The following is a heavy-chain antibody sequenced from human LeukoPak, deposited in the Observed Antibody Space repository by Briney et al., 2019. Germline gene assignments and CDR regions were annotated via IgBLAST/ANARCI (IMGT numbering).Heavy chain of an antibody. Sequence: SETLSLTCTVSGYSISSGYYWGWIRQPPGKGLEWIGSIYHSGSTYYNPSLKSRVTISVDTSKNQFSLKLSSVTAADTAVYYCASNYDILTGYYVDWGQGTLVTVSS. J-gene: IGHJ4*02. CDR3: ASNYDILTGYYVD. CDR1: GYSISSGYY. D-gene: IGHD3-9*01. CDR2: IYHSGST. V-gene: IGHV4-38-2*02.